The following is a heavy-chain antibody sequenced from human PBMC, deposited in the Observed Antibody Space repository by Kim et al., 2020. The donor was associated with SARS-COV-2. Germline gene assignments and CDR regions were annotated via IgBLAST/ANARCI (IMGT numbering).Heavy chain of an antibody. CDR2: ISYDGSNK. CDR1: GFTFSSYA. V-gene: IGHV3-30*04. D-gene: IGHD3-22*01. CDR3: ARDSAYYGRSETGAFDI. J-gene: IGHJ3*02. Sequence: GGSLRLSCAASGFTFSSYAMHWVRQAPGKGLEWVAVISYDGSNKYYADSVKGRFTISRDNSKNTLYLQMNSLRAEDTAVYYCARDSAYYGRSETGAFDIWGQGTMVTVSS.